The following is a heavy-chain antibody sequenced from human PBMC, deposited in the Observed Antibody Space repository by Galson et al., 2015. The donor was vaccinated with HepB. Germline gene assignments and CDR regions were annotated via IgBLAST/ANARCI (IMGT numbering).Heavy chain of an antibody. D-gene: IGHD5-18*01. Sequence: QSGAEVKEPGESLKISCKGSGYSFTDYWIGWVRQMPGKGLEWMGIIYPGDSDTRYSPSFQGQVTISADKSISTAYLQWSSLKASDTAMYYCARQPVDTAMDLRGFYYYYGMDVWGQGTTVTVSS. CDR3: ARQPVDTAMDLRGFYYYYGMDV. CDR2: IYPGDSDT. J-gene: IGHJ6*02. V-gene: IGHV5-51*01. CDR1: GYSFTDYW.